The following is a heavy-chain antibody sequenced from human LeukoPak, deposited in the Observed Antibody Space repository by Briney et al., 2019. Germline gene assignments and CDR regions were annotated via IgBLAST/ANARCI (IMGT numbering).Heavy chain of an antibody. V-gene: IGHV3-23*01. J-gene: IGHJ4*02. D-gene: IGHD6-19*01. CDR3: ANGSGWLTYFDY. CDR1: GFTFSSYA. Sequence: GGSLRLSCAASGFTFSSYAMSWVRQAPGKGLEWVSAISGSGGSTYYADSVKGRFTISRDNSKNTLCLQMNSLRAEDTAVYYCANGSGWLTYFDYWGQGTLVTVSS. CDR2: ISGSGGST.